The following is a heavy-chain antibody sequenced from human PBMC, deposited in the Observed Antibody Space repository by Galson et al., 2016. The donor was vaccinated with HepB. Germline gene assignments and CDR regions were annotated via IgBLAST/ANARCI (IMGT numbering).Heavy chain of an antibody. D-gene: IGHD3-10*01. J-gene: IGHJ5*02. CDR2: ISGSGLFT. CDR1: GFNFNSYV. CDR3: AKDRGQRGPANLWDVGNWVDT. Sequence: SLRLSCAASGFNFNSYVMSWVRQAPGRGLEWVSGISGSGLFTYYADSVKGRFTISRDNSKNTLNLQLNSLRAEDTAIYYCAKDRGQRGPANLWDVGNWVDTWGQGTLVTVSS. V-gene: IGHV3-23*01.